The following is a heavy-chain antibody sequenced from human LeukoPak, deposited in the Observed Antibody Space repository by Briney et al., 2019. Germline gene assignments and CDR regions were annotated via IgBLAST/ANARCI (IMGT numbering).Heavy chain of an antibody. J-gene: IGHJ5*02. CDR3: ARHASSGSYYGP. D-gene: IGHD1-26*01. Sequence: SGTLSLTCTVSGGSISSYYWSWSRQPPGKGLEWIGYIYTSGSTNYSPSLKSRVTISVDTSKNQFSLKLSSVTAADTAVYYCARHASSGSYYGPWGQGTLVTVSS. V-gene: IGHV4-4*09. CDR1: GGSISSYY. CDR2: IYTSGST.